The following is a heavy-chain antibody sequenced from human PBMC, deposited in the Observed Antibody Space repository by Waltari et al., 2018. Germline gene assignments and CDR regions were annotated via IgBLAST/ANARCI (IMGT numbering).Heavy chain of an antibody. CDR2: IIPILGIA. V-gene: IGHV1-69*10. CDR1: GGTFSRYA. Sequence: QVQLVQSGAEVKKPGSSVKVSCKASGGTFSRYAISWVRQAPGQGLEWMGGIIPILGIANYAQKFQGRVTITADKSTSTAYMELSSLRSEDTAVYYCARVTYYDYIWGSYRDDYWGQGTLVTVSS. D-gene: IGHD3-16*02. J-gene: IGHJ4*02. CDR3: ARVTYYDYIWGSYRDDY.